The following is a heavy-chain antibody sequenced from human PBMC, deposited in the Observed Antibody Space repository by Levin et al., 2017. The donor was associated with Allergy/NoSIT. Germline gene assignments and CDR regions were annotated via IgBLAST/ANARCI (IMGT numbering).Heavy chain of an antibody. CDR1: GFTFSDHY. D-gene: IGHD3-22*01. CDR2: TTNKANSYTT. Sequence: PGGSLRLSCAASGFTFSDHYMDWVRQAPGKGLEWVGRTTNKANSYTTEYAASVKGRFTISRDDSKNSLYLQMNSLKTEDTAVYYCASYTSGYFYVFDIWGQGTMVTVSS. J-gene: IGHJ3*02. V-gene: IGHV3-72*01. CDR3: ASYTSGYFYVFDI.